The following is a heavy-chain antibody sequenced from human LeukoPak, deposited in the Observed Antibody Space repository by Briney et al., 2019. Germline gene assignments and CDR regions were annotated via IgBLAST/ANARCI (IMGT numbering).Heavy chain of an antibody. Sequence: GSLRLSCAASGIIFSNYYMTWVRQSPGKGLEWVSSIDSRSKYIHDIDSVKGRFTISRDNAKNSLYLQMNNLRAEDTAVYYCATFVGLTAISYWGQGSLVTVSS. D-gene: IGHD2-21*02. CDR3: ATFVGLTAISY. CDR2: IDSRSKYI. CDR1: GIIFSNYY. J-gene: IGHJ4*02. V-gene: IGHV3-21*01.